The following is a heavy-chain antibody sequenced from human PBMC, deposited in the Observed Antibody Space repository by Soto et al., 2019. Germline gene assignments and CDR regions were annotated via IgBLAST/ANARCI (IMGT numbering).Heavy chain of an antibody. CDR1: GYSISSGYY. V-gene: IGHV4-38-2*01. CDR3: ARTSYVWRSYRSFDC. J-gene: IGHJ4*02. CDR2: IYHSGST. D-gene: IGHD3-16*01. Sequence: SENLSLTCAVSGYSISSGYYWGWILQPPGKGLEWIGSIYHSGSTYYNASLKSRVTISVDTSKNQFSLKLSSVTAADTAVYYCARTSYVWRSYRSFDCRGQGILVTVSS.